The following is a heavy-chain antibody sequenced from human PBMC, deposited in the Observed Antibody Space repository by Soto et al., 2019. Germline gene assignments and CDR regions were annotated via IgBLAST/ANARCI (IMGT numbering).Heavy chain of an antibody. D-gene: IGHD3-10*01. V-gene: IGHV3-11*05. CDR3: VRDDYASGSYGWFDP. CDR1: GFSFSDFY. CDR2: VSGSSSHT. J-gene: IGHJ5*02. Sequence: GGSLRLSCAASGFSFSDFYMSWIRQAPGKGLEWVSYVSGSSSHTKYADSVKGRFTISRDNTKKSLYLQMNSLRAEDTAVYYCVRDDYASGSYGWFDPWGQGTLVTVSS.